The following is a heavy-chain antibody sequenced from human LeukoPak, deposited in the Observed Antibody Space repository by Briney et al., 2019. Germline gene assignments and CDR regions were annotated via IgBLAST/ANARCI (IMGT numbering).Heavy chain of an antibody. Sequence: PSETLSLTCTVSGGSISSSSYYWGWIRQPPGKGLEWIGSIYYSGSTYYNPSLKSRVTISVDTSKNQLSLKLSSVTAADTAVYYCARRGQWPSPNDYWGQGTLVAVSS. D-gene: IGHD6-19*01. CDR1: GGSISSSSYY. V-gene: IGHV4-39*01. CDR3: ARRGQWPSPNDY. CDR2: IYYSGST. J-gene: IGHJ4*02.